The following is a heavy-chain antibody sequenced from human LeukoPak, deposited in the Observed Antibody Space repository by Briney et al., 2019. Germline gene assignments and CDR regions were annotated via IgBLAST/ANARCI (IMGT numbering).Heavy chain of an antibody. Sequence: GGSLRLSCAASGFTFSSYGFHWVRQAPGKGLEWVAVIWSDGVKKYYADSVSGRFTISRDNSKNTLYLQMNSLRAEDTAVYYCARGSRRGYSYGYEVLDYWGQGTLVTVPS. CDR2: IWSDGVKK. V-gene: IGHV3-33*01. D-gene: IGHD5-18*01. CDR1: GFTFSSYG. CDR3: ARGSRRGYSYGYEVLDY. J-gene: IGHJ4*02.